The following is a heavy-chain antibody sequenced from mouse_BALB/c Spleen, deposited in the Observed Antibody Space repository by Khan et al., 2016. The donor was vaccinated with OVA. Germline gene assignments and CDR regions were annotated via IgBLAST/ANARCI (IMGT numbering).Heavy chain of an antibody. V-gene: IGHV14-3*02. CDR2: IDPANGNT. D-gene: IGHD4-1*01. J-gene: IGHJ3*01. CDR3: ARDYWDVFAY. Sequence: EVQLQQSGAELVKPGASVKLSCTASGFNIKDTYMHWVKQRPEQGLEWIGRIDPANGNTKFDPKFQDKATISADTSSNTAYLQLSSLTSEDTAGYYCARDYWDVFAYWGQGTLVTVSA. CDR1: GFNIKDTY.